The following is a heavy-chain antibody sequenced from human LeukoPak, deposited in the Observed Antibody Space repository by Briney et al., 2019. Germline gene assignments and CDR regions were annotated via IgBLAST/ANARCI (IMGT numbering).Heavy chain of an antibody. Sequence: GGSLRLSCAASGFTFSDYYMSWIRQAPGKGLEWVSYISSSSSYTNYADSVTGRFTISRDNAKNSLYLQMNSLRAEDTAVYYCARAGIYSGYGEYFDYWGQGTLVTVSS. CDR2: ISSSSSYT. CDR1: GFTFSDYY. V-gene: IGHV3-11*05. J-gene: IGHJ4*02. D-gene: IGHD5-12*01. CDR3: ARAGIYSGYGEYFDY.